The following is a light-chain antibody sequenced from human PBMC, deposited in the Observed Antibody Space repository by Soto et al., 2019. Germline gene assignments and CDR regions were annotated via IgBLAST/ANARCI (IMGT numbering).Light chain of an antibody. CDR1: SIDVGGSNY. CDR2: EVT. V-gene: IGLV2-14*01. CDR3: SSYTSSTAYV. J-gene: IGLJ1*01. Sequence: QSALTQPRSVSGSPGQSVTISCTGPSIDVGGSNYVSWYRLHPGKAPKLILYEVTNRPSGVSDRFSGSKSGNTASLTISGLQAEDEADYYCSSYTSSTAYVFGTGTKVTVL.